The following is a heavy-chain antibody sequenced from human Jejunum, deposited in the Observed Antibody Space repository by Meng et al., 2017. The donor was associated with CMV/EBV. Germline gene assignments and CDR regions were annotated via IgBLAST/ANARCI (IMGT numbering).Heavy chain of an antibody. V-gene: IGHV2-5*02. CDR3: AHRHRLRDFDY. CDR1: GFSPSTSGVG. CDR2: IYWDDDK. J-gene: IGHJ4*02. D-gene: IGHD4-17*01. Sequence: QITLKESGPTLVTPSQPLTLTCTFSGFSPSTSGVGVGWIRQPPGKALEWLALIYWDDDKRYSPSLKNRLTITKDTSKNQVVLTLTNIDPVDTATYYCAHRHRLRDFDYWGQGTLVTVSS.